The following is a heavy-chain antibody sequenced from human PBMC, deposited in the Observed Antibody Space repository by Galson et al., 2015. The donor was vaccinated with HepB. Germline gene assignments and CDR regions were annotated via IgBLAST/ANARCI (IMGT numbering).Heavy chain of an antibody. Sequence: SLRLSCAASGFTFSNAWMNWVRQAPGKGLEWVGRIKSKTDGGTTDYAAPVKGRFTISRDDSKNTLYLQMNSLKTEDTAVYYCTTEARYSYYYDSSGYYNDAFDIWGQGTMVTVSS. CDR2: IKSKTDGGTT. D-gene: IGHD3-22*01. CDR3: TTEARYSYYYDSSGYYNDAFDI. CDR1: GFTFSNAW. J-gene: IGHJ3*02. V-gene: IGHV3-15*07.